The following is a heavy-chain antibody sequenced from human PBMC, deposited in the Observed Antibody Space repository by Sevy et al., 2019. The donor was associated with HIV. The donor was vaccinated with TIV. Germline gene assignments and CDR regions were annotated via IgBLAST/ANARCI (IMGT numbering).Heavy chain of an antibody. J-gene: IGHJ6*02. CDR2: ISNRGNTV. CDR1: GLTFSDYY. D-gene: IGHD2-2*01. Sequence: GGSLRLSCSASGLTFSDYYMTWIRQAPGKGLECISYISNRGNTVYYADSVKGRFTVSRDNAKKSLYLQLNSLRDEDTAVYYCARDNYCISGDGCYGYGLDVWGQGTTVTVSS. V-gene: IGHV3-11*01. CDR3: ARDNYCISGDGCYGYGLDV.